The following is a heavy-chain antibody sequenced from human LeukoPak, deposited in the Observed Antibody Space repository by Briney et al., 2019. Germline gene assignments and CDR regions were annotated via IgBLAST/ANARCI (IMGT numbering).Heavy chain of an antibody. V-gene: IGHV1-8*01. CDR2: MNPNSGNT. J-gene: IGHJ5*02. CDR3: ARDRPYSSGWYWFDP. CDR1: GYTFTSYD. Sequence: ASVKVSCKASGYTFTSYDINWVRQATGQGLEWMGWMNPNSGNTGYAQKFQGRVTITRDTSASTAYMELSSLRSEDTAVYYCARDRPYSSGWYWFDPWGQGTLVTVSS. D-gene: IGHD6-13*01.